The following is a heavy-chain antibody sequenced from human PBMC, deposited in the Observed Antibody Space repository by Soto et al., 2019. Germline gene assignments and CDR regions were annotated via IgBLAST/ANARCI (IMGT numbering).Heavy chain of an antibody. CDR1: GFTFSSYG. V-gene: IGHV3-33*01. CDR2: IWYDGSNK. D-gene: IGHD3-22*01. CDR3: ARESRTYDSSGSTFDY. J-gene: IGHJ4*02. Sequence: QVQLVESGGGVVQPGRSLRLSCAASGFTFSSYGMHWVRQAPGKGLERVAVIWYDGSNKYYADSVKGRFTISRDNSKNTLYLQMNSLRAEDTAVYYCARESRTYDSSGSTFDYWGQGTLVTVSS.